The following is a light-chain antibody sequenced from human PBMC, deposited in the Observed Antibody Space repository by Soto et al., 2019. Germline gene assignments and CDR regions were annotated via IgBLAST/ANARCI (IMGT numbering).Light chain of an antibody. J-gene: IGKJ4*01. CDR3: LQHNTYPLS. CDR1: QAISHY. V-gene: IGKV1-17*03. Sequence: DIQMSQSPSAMSASVGARVTITCRARQAISHYLAWFHQRPGKVPKRLIYGASTLESGVPSRFSGSGSGTDFTLTISSLQPEDFGTYYCLQHNTYPLSFGGGTKVDIK. CDR2: GAS.